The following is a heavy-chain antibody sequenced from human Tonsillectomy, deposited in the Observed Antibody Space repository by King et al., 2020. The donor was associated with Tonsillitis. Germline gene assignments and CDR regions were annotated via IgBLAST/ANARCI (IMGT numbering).Heavy chain of an antibody. J-gene: IGHJ4*02. CDR3: ARVYDFWSRYYFDY. V-gene: IGHV1-18*01. CDR1: GYTFTNYS. CDR2: ISAYKGNT. Sequence: QLVQSGAEVKKPGASVKVSCKASGYTFTNYSISWVRQAPGQGLEWMGWISAYKGNTNYAQKLQGRVTMNRDTSTSTAYMGLRRLRSDDTAVYYCARVYDFWSRYYFDYWGQGTLVTVSS. D-gene: IGHD3-3*01.